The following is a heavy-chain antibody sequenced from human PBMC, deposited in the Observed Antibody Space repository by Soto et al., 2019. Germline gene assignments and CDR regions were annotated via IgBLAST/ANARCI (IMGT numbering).Heavy chain of an antibody. D-gene: IGHD3-10*01. V-gene: IGHV1-3*01. J-gene: IGHJ4*02. CDR2: INAGNGNT. CDR3: ARGGFDPYFDY. CDR1: GYTFTSYA. Sequence: QVQLVQSGAEVKKPGASVKVSCKASGYTFTSYAMHWVRQAPGXXXEWMGWINAGNGNTKYSQKFQGRVTITRDTSASTAYMELSSLRSEDTAVYYCARGGFDPYFDYWGQGTLVTVSS.